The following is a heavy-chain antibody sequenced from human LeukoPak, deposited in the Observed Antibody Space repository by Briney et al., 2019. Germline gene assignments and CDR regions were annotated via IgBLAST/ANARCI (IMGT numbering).Heavy chain of an antibody. V-gene: IGHV3-23*01. D-gene: IGHD1-26*01. J-gene: IGHJ4*02. Sequence: PGGTLRLSCVASGFTLNYYGMSWVRQAPGKGLEWVSGISGSGDITYYADSVKGRFTISRDNSKNTLYLHMNSLRAEDTAVYYCAKGSGSYGKDVEYWGQGTLVTVSS. CDR3: AKGSGSYGKDVEY. CDR1: GFTLNYYG. CDR2: ISGSGDIT.